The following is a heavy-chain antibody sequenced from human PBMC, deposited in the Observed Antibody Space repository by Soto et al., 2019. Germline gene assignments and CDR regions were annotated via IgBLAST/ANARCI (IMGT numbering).Heavy chain of an antibody. CDR1: GGTFSSYA. D-gene: IGHD1-26*01. CDR3: ARGQWELRQYYYYGMDV. CDR2: IIPIFGTA. Sequence: QVQLVQSGAEVKKPGSSVKVSCKASGGTFSSYAISWVRQAPGQGLEWMGGIIPIFGTANYAQKFQGRVTITADESTSTAYMELSSLRSGDTAVYYCARGQWELRQYYYYGMDVWGQGTTVTVSS. V-gene: IGHV1-69*01. J-gene: IGHJ6*02.